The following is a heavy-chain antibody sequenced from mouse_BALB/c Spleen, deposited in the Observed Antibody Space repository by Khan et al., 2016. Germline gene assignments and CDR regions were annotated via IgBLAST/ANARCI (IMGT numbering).Heavy chain of an antibody. J-gene: IGHJ3*01. CDR3: ASRYDAWFAY. CDR1: GYTFTSYW. CDR2: INPSTGYT. D-gene: IGHD2-14*01. Sequence: QIQLVQSGAELAKPGASVKMSCKASGYTFTSYWMHWVKQRPGQGLEWIGYINPSTGYTEYNQKFKDKATLTADKSSSTAYMQLSSLTSEDSAVYYCASRYDAWFAYWGQGTLVTVSA. V-gene: IGHV1-7*01.